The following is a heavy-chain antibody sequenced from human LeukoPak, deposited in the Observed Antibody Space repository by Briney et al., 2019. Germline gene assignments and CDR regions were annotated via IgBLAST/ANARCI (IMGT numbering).Heavy chain of an antibody. CDR1: GYTFTSYH. J-gene: IGHJ5*02. CDR2: INPNTGGT. V-gene: IGHV1-2*02. D-gene: IGHD3-3*01. Sequence: ASVKVSCKASGYTFTSYHMHWVRQAPGQGLEWMGWINPNTGGTNYAQQFQGRVIMTSDTSISTAYMELSRLRSDDTAVYYCARDKSQMLGRYYNFWSGFFDPWGQGTLVTVSS. CDR3: ARDKSQMLGRYYNFWSGFFDP.